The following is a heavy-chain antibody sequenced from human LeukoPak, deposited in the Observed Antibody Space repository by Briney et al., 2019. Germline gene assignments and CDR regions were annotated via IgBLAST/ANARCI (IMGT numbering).Heavy chain of an antibody. V-gene: IGHV3-74*01. D-gene: IGHD1-1*01. CDR3: ARGEVGTTLPVF. Sequence: RSGGSLRLSCAASGFTFSSYGMHWVRQAPGKGLEWVARINGDARSTTYADSVKGRFTISRDNARNMVYLQMNSLRAEDTAVYYCARGEVGTTLPVFWGQGTLVTVSS. CDR2: INGDARST. J-gene: IGHJ4*02. CDR1: GFTFSSYG.